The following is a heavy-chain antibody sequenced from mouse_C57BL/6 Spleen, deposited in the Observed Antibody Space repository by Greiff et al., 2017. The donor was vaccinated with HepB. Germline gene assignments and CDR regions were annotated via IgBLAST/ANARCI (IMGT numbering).Heavy chain of an antibody. J-gene: IGHJ4*01. CDR3: ARLDYDVRAMDY. Sequence: EVQLQQSGGGLVKPGGSLKLSCAASGFTFSDYGMHWVRQAPEKGLEWVAYISSGSSTIYYADTVKGRFTISRDNAKNTLFLQMTSLRSEDTAMYYCARLDYDVRAMDYWGQGTSVTVSS. D-gene: IGHD2-4*01. CDR2: ISSGSSTI. V-gene: IGHV5-17*01. CDR1: GFTFSDYG.